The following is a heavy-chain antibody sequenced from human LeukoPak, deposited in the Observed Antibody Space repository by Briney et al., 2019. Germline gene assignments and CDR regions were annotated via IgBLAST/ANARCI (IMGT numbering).Heavy chain of an antibody. J-gene: IGHJ4*02. D-gene: IGHD1-26*01. CDR1: GYTLTELS. V-gene: IGHV1-24*01. CDR2: FDPEDGET. CDR3: ATEGLGLYGSIVGTTYFDY. Sequence: ASVKVSCKVSGYTLTELSMHWVRQAPGKGLEWMGGFDPEDGETIYAQKFQGRVTMTEDTSTDTAYMELSSLRSEDTAVYYCATEGLGLYGSIVGTTYFDYWGQGTLVTVSS.